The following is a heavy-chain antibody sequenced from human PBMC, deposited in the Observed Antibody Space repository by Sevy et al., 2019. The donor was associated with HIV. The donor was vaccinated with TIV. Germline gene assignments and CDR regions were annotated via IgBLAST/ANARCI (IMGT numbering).Heavy chain of an antibody. CDR3: ARLSGWYLRYGMDV. CDR2: MNTNTGNT. Sequence: ASVKVSCKASGFTFASYDIYWVRQATGQGLEWMAWMNTNTGNTGFAQKFQGRVTMTRNTSITTANMELSNLRSEDTAAYYCARLSGWYLRYGMDVWGQGTTVTVSS. D-gene: IGHD6-19*01. V-gene: IGHV1-8*02. J-gene: IGHJ6*02. CDR1: GFTFASYD.